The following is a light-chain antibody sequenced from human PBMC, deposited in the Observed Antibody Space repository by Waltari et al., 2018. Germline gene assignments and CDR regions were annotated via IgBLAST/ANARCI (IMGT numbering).Light chain of an antibody. J-gene: IGKJ1*01. CDR3: QQYGSFWT. V-gene: IGKV3-20*01. CDR2: GAS. Sequence: EIVFTQSPGTLSLSPGERATLSCRASQSVSSNFLAWYQQKPGQAPRLLIYGASSRATGIPDRFSGSGSGTDFTLTISRLEPEDFAVYYCQQYGSFWTFGQGTKVEIK. CDR1: QSVSSNF.